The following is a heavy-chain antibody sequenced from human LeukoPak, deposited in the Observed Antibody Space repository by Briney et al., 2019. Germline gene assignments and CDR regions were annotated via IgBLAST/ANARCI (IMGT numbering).Heavy chain of an antibody. CDR3: ARGDSSGWYSYFDY. Sequence: PSETLSLTCTVSGGSISSYYWSWIRQPPGKGLEWIGYIYSSGSTNYNPSLKSRVTISVDTSKNQFSLRLSSVTAADTAVYYCARGDSSGWYSYFDYWGQGTLVTVSS. CDR1: GGSISSYY. V-gene: IGHV4-59*01. D-gene: IGHD6-19*01. CDR2: IYSSGST. J-gene: IGHJ4*02.